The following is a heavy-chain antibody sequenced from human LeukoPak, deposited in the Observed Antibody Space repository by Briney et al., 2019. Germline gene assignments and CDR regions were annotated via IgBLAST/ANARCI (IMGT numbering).Heavy chain of an antibody. CDR3: GREVDGEGFDY. CDR1: GYTFTGYY. J-gene: IGHJ4*02. V-gene: IGHV1-2*06. CDR2: INPNSCGT. D-gene: IGHD6-19*01. Sequence: ASVKVSCKASGYTFTGYYMHWVRQATGQGLEWMGRINPNSCGTNYAHKFHGRATMTSDTSISTAYMELSRLRSDYTSVYYCGREVDGEGFDYWGQGTLVTVSS.